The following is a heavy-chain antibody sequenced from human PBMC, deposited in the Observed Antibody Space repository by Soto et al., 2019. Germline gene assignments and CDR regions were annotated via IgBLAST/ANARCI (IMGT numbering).Heavy chain of an antibody. D-gene: IGHD2-2*01. J-gene: IGHJ3*02. Sequence: SETLCLTCTVAGGSISSSSYYWGWIRQPPGKGLEWIGSIYYSGNTYYNPSLKSRVTISVDTSKNQFSLKLSSVTAADTAVYYCARNVVVPAPAAFDIWGQGTMVTVSS. CDR1: GGSISSSSYY. V-gene: IGHV4-39*01. CDR2: IYYSGNT. CDR3: ARNVVVPAPAAFDI.